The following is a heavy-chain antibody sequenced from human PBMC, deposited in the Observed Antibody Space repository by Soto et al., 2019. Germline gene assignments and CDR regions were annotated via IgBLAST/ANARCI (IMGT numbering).Heavy chain of an antibody. V-gene: IGHV4-59*01. CDR3: ARSLWARDAFDI. CDR2: IYYSGST. Sequence: SETLSLTCTVSGGSISSYYWSWIRQPPGKGLEWIGYIYYSGSTNYNPSLKSRVTISVDTSKNQFSLKLSSVTAADTAVYYCARSLWARDAFDIWGQGTMVTVS. D-gene: IGHD3-16*01. CDR1: GGSISSYY. J-gene: IGHJ3*02.